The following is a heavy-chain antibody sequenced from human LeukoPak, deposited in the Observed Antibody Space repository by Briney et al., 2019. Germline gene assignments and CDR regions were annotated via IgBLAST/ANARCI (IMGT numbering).Heavy chain of an antibody. D-gene: IGHD6-19*01. CDR1: GGSISSSSYY. CDR3: ARDPGKAVAEGY. V-gene: IGHV4-39*02. J-gene: IGHJ4*02. CDR2: IYYSGST. Sequence: SETLSLTCTVSGGSISSSSYYWGWIRQPPGKGLEWIGSIYYSGSTYYNPSLKSRVTISVDTSKNQFSLKLSSVTAADTAVYYCARDPGKAVAEGYWGQGTLVTVSS.